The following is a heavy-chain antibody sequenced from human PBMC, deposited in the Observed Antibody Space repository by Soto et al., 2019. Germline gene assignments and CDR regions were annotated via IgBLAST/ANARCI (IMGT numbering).Heavy chain of an antibody. J-gene: IGHJ4*02. Sequence: QVQLVQSGAEVKKPGASVKVSCKTSGYTFSDYYMHWVRQAPGQGLEWMGWINPNNGGTNYAQKFQGRVTMTRDTPVSTAYMELSRLKSDDTAVYYCTRGVLLTKIRLDLPGYWGQGTLVTVSS. V-gene: IGHV1-2*02. CDR3: TRGVLLTKIRLDLPGY. CDR2: INPNNGGT. CDR1: GYTFSDYY. D-gene: IGHD3-10*01.